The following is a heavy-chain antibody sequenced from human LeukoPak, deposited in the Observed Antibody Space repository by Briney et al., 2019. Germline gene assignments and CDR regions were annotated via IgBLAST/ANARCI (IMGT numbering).Heavy chain of an antibody. D-gene: IGHD5-24*01. Sequence: SETLSLTCTVSGVSISSYYWSWIRQPPGKGLEWIGYIYYSGSTNYNPSLKSRVTISVDTSKNQFSLKLSSVTAADTGVYYCARHVKMSTKKIDYWGQGTLVTVSS. V-gene: IGHV4-59*08. CDR1: GVSISSYY. CDR3: ARHVKMSTKKIDY. J-gene: IGHJ4*02. CDR2: IYYSGST.